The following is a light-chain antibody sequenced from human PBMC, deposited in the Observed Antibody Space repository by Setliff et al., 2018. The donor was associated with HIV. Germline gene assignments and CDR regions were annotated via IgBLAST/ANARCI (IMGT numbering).Light chain of an antibody. Sequence: SPATLSVSPGERATLSCRASQSVGSHLAWYQQKPGQAPRLLIYGASTRATGIPARFSGSGSGTEFTLTISSLQSEDFAVYYCQQYNQWPPITVGQGTRLEIK. CDR2: GAS. V-gene: IGKV3-15*01. CDR3: QQYNQWPPIT. CDR1: QSVGSH. J-gene: IGKJ5*01.